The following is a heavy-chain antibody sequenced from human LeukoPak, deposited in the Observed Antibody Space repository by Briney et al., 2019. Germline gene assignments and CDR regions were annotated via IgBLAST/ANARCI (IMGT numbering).Heavy chain of an antibody. CDR2: ISNGGDST. J-gene: IGHJ1*01. D-gene: IGHD6-19*01. Sequence: PGGSLRLSCEASGFRFSDYYMTWIRQTPGRGLEWVSYISNGGDSTSYADSLEGRFTISRDNAKNSLYLRMNSLRAEDTAVYYCATDRGLYSSGWYFFQYWGQGTLVTVSS. CDR3: ATDRGLYSSGWYFFQY. CDR1: GFRFSDYY. V-gene: IGHV3-11*06.